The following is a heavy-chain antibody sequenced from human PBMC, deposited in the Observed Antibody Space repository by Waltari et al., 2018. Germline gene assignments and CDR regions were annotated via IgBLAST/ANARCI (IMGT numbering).Heavy chain of an antibody. CDR1: GGTFSSYA. CDR3: ARARSGYSYGRYYYGMDV. V-gene: IGHV1-69*01. Sequence: QVQLVQSGAEVKKPGSSVKVSCKASGGTFSSYAISWVRQAPGQGLDWRGGIIPIFGTANYAQKFQGRVTITADESTSTAYMELSSLRSEDTAVYYCARARSGYSYGRYYYGMDVWGQGTTVTVSS. J-gene: IGHJ6*02. CDR2: IIPIFGTA. D-gene: IGHD5-18*01.